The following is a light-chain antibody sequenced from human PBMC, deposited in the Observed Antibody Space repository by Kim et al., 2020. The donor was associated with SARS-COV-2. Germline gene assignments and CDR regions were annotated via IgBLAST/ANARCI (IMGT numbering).Light chain of an antibody. Sequence: SLSPGETTTLPCRASQRVSSIAWYQQKPGQAPSLLIYGAFTRATGIPDRFSGSGSGTDFTLTISRLEPEDFAVYFCQQHGSSPITFGQGTRLEIK. CDR3: QQHGSSPIT. CDR1: QRVSS. V-gene: IGKV3-20*01. J-gene: IGKJ5*01. CDR2: GAF.